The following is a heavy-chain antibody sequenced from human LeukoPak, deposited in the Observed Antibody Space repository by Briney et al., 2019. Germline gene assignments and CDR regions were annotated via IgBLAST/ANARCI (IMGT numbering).Heavy chain of an antibody. D-gene: IGHD6-13*01. J-gene: IGHJ6*02. CDR1: GGSISSSSYY. CDR3: ARWGPLAAAGRTHYYYYYYGMDV. CDR2: INHSGST. Sequence: SETLSLTCTVSGGSISSSSYYWSWIRQPPGKGLEWIGEINHSGSTNYNPSLKSRVTISVDTSKNQFSLKLSSVTAADTAVYYCARWGPLAAAGRTHYYYYYYGMDVWGQGTTVTVSS. V-gene: IGHV4-39*07.